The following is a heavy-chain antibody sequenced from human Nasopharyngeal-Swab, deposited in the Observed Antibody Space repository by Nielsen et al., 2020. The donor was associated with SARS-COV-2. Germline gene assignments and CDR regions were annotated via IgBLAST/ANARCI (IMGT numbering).Heavy chain of an antibody. CDR1: GFTFSSYW. CDR3: ARAGNYYFES. Sequence: GGSLRLSCAASGFTFSSYWMSWVRQAPGKGLEWVANIKQDGSEKYYVDSVKGRFTISRDNAKNSLYLQMNNLRDEDTAVYFCARAGNYYFESVGQGTLVTVSS. V-gene: IGHV3-7*01. J-gene: IGHJ4*02. CDR2: IKQDGSEK.